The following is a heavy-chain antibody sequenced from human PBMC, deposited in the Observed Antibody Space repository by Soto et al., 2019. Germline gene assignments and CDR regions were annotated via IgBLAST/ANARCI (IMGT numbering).Heavy chain of an antibody. CDR1: DGTIRSAYYH. V-gene: IGHV4-61*01. CDR3: ARATVTTARGAFDI. J-gene: IGHJ3*02. D-gene: IGHD4-4*01. Sequence: SETLSLTCTVSDGTIRSAYYHWSWIRQPPGKGLEWIGYIYSSGSTNYNPSLKSRITMSIDTPKNQFSLKLSSVTAADTAVYNCARATVTTARGAFDIWGQGTMVTVSS. CDR2: IYSSGST.